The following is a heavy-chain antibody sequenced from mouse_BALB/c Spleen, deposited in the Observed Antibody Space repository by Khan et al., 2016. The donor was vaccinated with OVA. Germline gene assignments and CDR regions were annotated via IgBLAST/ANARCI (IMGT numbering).Heavy chain of an antibody. V-gene: IGHV2-6-7*01. D-gene: IGHD2-4*01. Sequence: VRLQESGLGLVAPSQSLSITCTVSGFSLTGYGVNWVRQPPGKGLEWLGMIWGDGSTDYNSALKSRLSISKDNSKSQVFLKMNSLHTDDTARYYYTKEIYCDYTYYYAMDYWSQGTSVTVSS. J-gene: IGHJ4*01. CDR1: GFSLTGYG. CDR3: TKEIYCDYTYYYAMDY. CDR2: IWGDGST.